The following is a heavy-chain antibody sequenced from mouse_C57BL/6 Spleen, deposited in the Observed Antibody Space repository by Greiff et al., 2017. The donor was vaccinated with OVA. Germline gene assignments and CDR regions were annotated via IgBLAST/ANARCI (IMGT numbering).Heavy chain of an antibody. D-gene: IGHD2-12*01. CDR1: GFNIKDDY. CDR2: IDPENGDT. CDR3: TTGPHYTGAMDY. Sequence: EVKLQQSGAELVRPGASVKLSCTASGFNIKDDYMHWVKQRPEQGLEWIGWIDPENGDTEYASKFQGKATITADASSNTAYLQLSSLTSEDTAVYYCTTGPHYTGAMDYWGQGTSVTVSS. V-gene: IGHV14-4*01. J-gene: IGHJ4*01.